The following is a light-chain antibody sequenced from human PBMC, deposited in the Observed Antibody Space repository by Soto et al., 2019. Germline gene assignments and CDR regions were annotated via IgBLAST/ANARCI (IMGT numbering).Light chain of an antibody. CDR1: SSNIGTGYD. CDR2: GNN. CDR3: QSYDSSWDVV. Sequence: QSALTQPPSVSGAPGQRVTISCTGSSSNIGTGYDVHWYQQLPGTAPKLLIYGNNNRPSGVPDRFSGSKSGTSASLAITGLQAEDEADYYCQSYDSSWDVVFGGGTKLTVL. J-gene: IGLJ2*01. V-gene: IGLV1-40*01.